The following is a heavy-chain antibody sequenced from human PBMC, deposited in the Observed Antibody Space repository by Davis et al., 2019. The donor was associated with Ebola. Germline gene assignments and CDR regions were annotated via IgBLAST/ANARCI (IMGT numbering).Heavy chain of an antibody. CDR2: INHSGST. D-gene: IGHD6-19*01. Sequence: SQTLSLTCAVSGGSFSGYYWSWIRQPPGKGLEWIGEINHSGSTNYNPSLKSRVTISVDTSKNQFSLKLSSVTAADTAVYYCARGRQWLVPHYWGQGTLVTVSS. J-gene: IGHJ4*02. V-gene: IGHV4-34*01. CDR1: GGSFSGYY. CDR3: ARGRQWLVPHY.